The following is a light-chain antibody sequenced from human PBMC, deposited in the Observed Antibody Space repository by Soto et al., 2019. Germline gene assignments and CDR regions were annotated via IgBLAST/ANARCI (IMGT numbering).Light chain of an antibody. Sequence: EIVMTQSPPTLSVSPGERATLSCRASQSVSSNLAWYQQKPCQAPRLLIYGASTRATGIPARFSGSGSGTEFTLTISSLQSEDFAVYYCQQYNNWPFTFGPGTKVDIK. CDR1: QSVSSN. J-gene: IGKJ3*01. V-gene: IGKV3-15*01. CDR3: QQYNNWPFT. CDR2: GAS.